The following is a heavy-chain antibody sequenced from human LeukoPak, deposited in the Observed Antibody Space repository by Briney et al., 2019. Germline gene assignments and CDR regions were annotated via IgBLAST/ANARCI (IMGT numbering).Heavy chain of an antibody. CDR3: ARGPSSSSPPGGY. Sequence: ASVKVSCKASGYTFTGYYMHWVRQAPGQGLEWMGWINPNSGGTNYAQKFQGRVTMTRDTSISTAYMELSRLRSDDTAVYYCARGPSSSSPPGGYWGQGTLVTVSS. CDR2: INPNSGGT. CDR1: GYTFTGYY. D-gene: IGHD6-13*01. J-gene: IGHJ4*02. V-gene: IGHV1-2*02.